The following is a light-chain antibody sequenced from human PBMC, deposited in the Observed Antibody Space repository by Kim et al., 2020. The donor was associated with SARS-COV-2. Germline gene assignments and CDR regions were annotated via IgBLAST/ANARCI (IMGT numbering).Light chain of an antibody. CDR1: QGIGNY. CDR3: QKYNSGPWT. CDR2: AAS. J-gene: IGKJ1*01. V-gene: IGKV1-27*01. Sequence: SASVGDRVTIPCRASQGIGNYLAWYQQKPGEVPKLLIYAASTLQSGVPSRFNGRGSGTDFTLTISGLQPEDGATYYCQKYNSGPWTFGQGTKLEI.